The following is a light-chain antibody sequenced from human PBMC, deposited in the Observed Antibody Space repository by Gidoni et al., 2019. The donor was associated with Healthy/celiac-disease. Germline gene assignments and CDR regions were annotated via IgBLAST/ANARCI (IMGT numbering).Light chain of an antibody. CDR1: SSDVGCYNY. J-gene: IGLJ1*01. V-gene: IGLV2-14*01. CDR3: SSYTSSSTYV. CDR2: EVS. Sequence: QSALTQPASASGSPGQSITISCTGTSSDVGCYNYVSWYQQHPGKAPNLMIYEVSNRPSGVSNRFSGSKSGNTASLTISGLQAEDEADYYCSSYTSSSTYVFGTGTKVTVL.